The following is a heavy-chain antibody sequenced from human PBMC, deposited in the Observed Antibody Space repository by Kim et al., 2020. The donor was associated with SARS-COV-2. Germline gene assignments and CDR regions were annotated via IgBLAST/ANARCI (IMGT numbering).Heavy chain of an antibody. J-gene: IGHJ4*02. CDR2: INAGNGNT. D-gene: IGHD1-26*01. CDR1: GYTFTNYA. V-gene: IGHV1-3*01. CDR3: ARGRGSYFDY. Sequence: ASVKVSCKASGYTFTNYAIHWVRQAPGQRLEWLGWINAGNGNTKYSQKFQDRVTITRDTSASTSYMELSSLRSEDAAVYYCARGRGSYFDYWGQGTLVTVSS.